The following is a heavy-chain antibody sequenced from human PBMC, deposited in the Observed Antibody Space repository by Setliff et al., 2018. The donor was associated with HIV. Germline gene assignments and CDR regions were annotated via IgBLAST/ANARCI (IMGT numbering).Heavy chain of an antibody. V-gene: IGHV3-74*01. J-gene: IGHJ4*02. CDR1: GFTFSNFW. CDR2: IYNDGRT. Sequence: GSLRLSCAASGFTFSNFWMHWVRQAPGKGLEWVSLIYNDGRTYYADSVKGRFTISRDNAKNSLYLQMNSLRPEDTALYYCAKGVGRSSSSAARFDYWGQGALVTVSS. CDR3: AKGVGRSSSSAARFDY. D-gene: IGHD6-6*01.